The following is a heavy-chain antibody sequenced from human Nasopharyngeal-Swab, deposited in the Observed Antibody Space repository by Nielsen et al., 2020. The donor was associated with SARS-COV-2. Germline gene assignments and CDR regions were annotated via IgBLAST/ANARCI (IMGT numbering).Heavy chain of an antibody. Sequence: AGSLSLSCEASGFSFGDFNMRWIRQAPGKGLEWLADISGSGGVIYYAESAKGRFTISRDNRKKSLYLQMNWLRVEDTAVYFWASPYDSNGFHYARGYWGQGTLVTVSS. CDR2: ISGSGGVI. J-gene: IGHJ4*02. CDR1: GFSFGDFN. CDR3: ASPYDSNGFHYARGY. D-gene: IGHD3-22*01. V-gene: IGHV3-11*01.